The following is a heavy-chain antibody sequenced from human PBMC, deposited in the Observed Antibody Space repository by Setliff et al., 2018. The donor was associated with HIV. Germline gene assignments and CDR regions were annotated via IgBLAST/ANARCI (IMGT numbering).Heavy chain of an antibody. V-gene: IGHV4-4*08. J-gene: IGHJ5*01. CDR3: ARGYSSSWYDS. CDR2: IYTSGSS. Sequence: PSETLSLTCTVSGDSISSSYYWTWIRQPPGKGLEWIGYIYTSGSSNYNPSLKNRVTISVDTSKNQFSLRLSPVTAADTAVYSCARGYSSSWYDSWGQGTLVTVSS. CDR1: GDSISSSYY. D-gene: IGHD6-13*01.